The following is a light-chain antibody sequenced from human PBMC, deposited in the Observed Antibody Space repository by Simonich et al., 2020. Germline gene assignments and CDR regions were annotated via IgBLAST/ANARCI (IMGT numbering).Light chain of an antibody. CDR1: VLAKKY. V-gene: IGLV3-27*01. Sequence: SYELTQPSSVSVSPGQTARITRTGDVLAKKYARWFQQKPGQAPVLGIYKDSERPSGIPERFSGSSSGTTVTLTISGAQVEDEADYYCYSAADNNVVFGGGTKLTVL. CDR2: KDS. CDR3: YSAADNNVV. J-gene: IGLJ2*01.